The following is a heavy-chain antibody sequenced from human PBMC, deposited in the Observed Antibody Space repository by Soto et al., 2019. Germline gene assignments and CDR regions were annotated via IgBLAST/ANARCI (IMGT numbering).Heavy chain of an antibody. J-gene: IGHJ5*02. Sequence: ASVKVSCKASGYTFTGYYMHWVRQAPGQGLEWMGWINPNSGGTNYAQKFQGRVTITRDTSISTAYMELSRLRSEDTAVYYCARGGSNSGPATSWFEPWGKGTLVTVSS. CDR1: GYTFTGYY. V-gene: IGHV1-2*02. CDR3: ARGGSNSGPATSWFEP. CDR2: INPNSGGT. D-gene: IGHD3-16*01.